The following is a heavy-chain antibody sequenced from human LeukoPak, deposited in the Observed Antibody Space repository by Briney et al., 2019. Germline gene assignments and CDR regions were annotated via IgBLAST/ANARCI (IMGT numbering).Heavy chain of an antibody. CDR1: GFTFSSYA. V-gene: IGHV3-23*01. J-gene: IGHJ4*02. Sequence: GASLRLSCAASGFTFSSYAMSWVRQAPGKGLEWVSAISGSGGSTYYADSVKGRFTISRENSKNTLYLQMNSLRAEDTAVYYCAKDPGGSGWYFDYWGQGTLVTVSS. CDR2: ISGSGGST. CDR3: AKDPGGSGWYFDY. D-gene: IGHD6-19*01.